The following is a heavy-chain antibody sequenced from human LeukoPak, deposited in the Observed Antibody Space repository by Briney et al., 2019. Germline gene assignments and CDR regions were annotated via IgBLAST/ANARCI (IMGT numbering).Heavy chain of an antibody. CDR1: GGSISSYY. V-gene: IGHV4-59*01. CDR3: VRSDDFWSGYYGY. CDR2: MYYSGST. J-gene: IGHJ4*02. D-gene: IGHD3-3*01. Sequence: PSETLSLTCTVSGGSISSYYWSWIRQPPGKGLEWIGHMYYSGSTNYNPSTNYNPSLKSRVTISVDTSKNQFSLKLSSVTAADTAVYYCVRSDDFWSGYYGYWGQGTLVTVSS.